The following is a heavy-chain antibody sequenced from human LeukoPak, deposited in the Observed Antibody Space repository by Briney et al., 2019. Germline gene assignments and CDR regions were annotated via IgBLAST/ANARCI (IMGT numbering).Heavy chain of an antibody. Sequence: GESLKISCKGSGYSFTSYWISWARQLPGKGLEWMGRIDPSDSYTNYSPSFQGHVTISADKSISTAYLQWSSLKASDTAMYYCARQRRYFDWHYYYGMDVWGQGTTVTVSS. J-gene: IGHJ6*02. V-gene: IGHV5-10-1*01. CDR3: ARQRRYFDWHYYYGMDV. CDR2: IDPSDSYT. D-gene: IGHD3-9*01. CDR1: GYSFTSYW.